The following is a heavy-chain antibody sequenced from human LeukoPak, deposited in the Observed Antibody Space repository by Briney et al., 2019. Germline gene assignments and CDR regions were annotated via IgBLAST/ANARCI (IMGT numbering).Heavy chain of an antibody. D-gene: IGHD6-19*01. CDR3: ARAYSSGWYDY. CDR2: IYYSGST. V-gene: IGHV4-59*01. Sequence: SETLSLTCTVSGGSISSYYWSWIRQPPGKGLEWIGYIYYSGSTNYNPSLKSRVTISVDTSKNQFSLKLSSVTAADTAVYYCARAYSSGWYDYWGQGTLVTVSS. J-gene: IGHJ4*02. CDR1: GGSISSYY.